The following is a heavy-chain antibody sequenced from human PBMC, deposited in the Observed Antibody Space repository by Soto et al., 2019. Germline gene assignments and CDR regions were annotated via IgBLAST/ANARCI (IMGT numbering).Heavy chain of an antibody. CDR1: GFTFSSYA. CDR2: FSVSGSST. Sequence: GGSLRLSCAASGFTFSSYAMSWVRRAPGKGLEWVSGFSVSGSSTYYADSVKGRFTISRDNSKNTLYLQMNSLRAEDTAVYYCAKNSAGSYYYGMDVWGQGTTVTVSS. CDR3: AKNSAGSYYYGMDV. D-gene: IGHD1-26*01. J-gene: IGHJ6*02. V-gene: IGHV3-23*01.